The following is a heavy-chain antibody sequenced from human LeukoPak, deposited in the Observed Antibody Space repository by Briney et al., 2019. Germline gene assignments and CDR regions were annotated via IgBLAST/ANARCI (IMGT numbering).Heavy chain of an antibody. V-gene: IGHV4-39*07. CDR1: GDSISSTNYY. CDR3: SRARHEFTYCYRPNELGHYFDN. J-gene: IGHJ4*02. D-gene: IGHD2-21*01. Sequence: SETLSLTCTVSGDSISSTNYYWGWIRQPPGKGLEWIGSIYYRGSTYYKSSLKSRVTISLDTSKNQFSLKLSSVTAADTAVYYCSRARHEFTYCYRPNELGHYFDNWGQGTLVTVSS. CDR2: IYYRGST.